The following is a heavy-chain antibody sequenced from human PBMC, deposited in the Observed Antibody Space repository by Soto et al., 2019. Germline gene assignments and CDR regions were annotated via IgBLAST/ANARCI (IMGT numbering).Heavy chain of an antibody. CDR3: AKDNSIFGVVNPPSDYYYGMDV. CDR2: ISGSGGST. J-gene: IGHJ6*02. V-gene: IGHV3-23*01. D-gene: IGHD3-3*01. Sequence: GGSLRLSCAASGFTFSSYAMNWVRQAPGKGLEWVSAISGSGGSTYYADSVKGHFTISRDNSKNTLYLHMDSLRAGDTAVYYCAKDNSIFGVVNPPSDYYYGMDVWGQGTTVTVSS. CDR1: GFTFSSYA.